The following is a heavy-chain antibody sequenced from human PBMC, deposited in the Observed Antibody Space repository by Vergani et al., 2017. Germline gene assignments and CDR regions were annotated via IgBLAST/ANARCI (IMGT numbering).Heavy chain of an antibody. CDR3: ARVWGYCSSTSCYQYYFDY. D-gene: IGHD2-2*01. CDR1: GGSISSYY. V-gene: IGHV4-59*01. Sequence: QVQLQESGPGLVKPSETLSLTCTVSGGSISSYYWSWIRQPPGKGLEWIGYIYYSGSTNYNPSLKSRVTISVYTSKNQFSLKLSSVTAADTAVYYCARVWGYCSSTSCYQYYFDYWGQGTLVTVSS. CDR2: IYYSGST. J-gene: IGHJ4*02.